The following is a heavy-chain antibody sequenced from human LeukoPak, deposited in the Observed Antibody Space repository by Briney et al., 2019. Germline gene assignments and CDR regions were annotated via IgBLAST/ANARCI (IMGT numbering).Heavy chain of an antibody. CDR2: ISGSGGSP. J-gene: IGHJ3*02. CDR3: AKGGSVTAPDDAFDI. Sequence: GGSLRLSCAASGFTFSTYAMSWARQAPGKGLEWVSVISGSGGSPYYADSVKGRFTISRDNSKNTLYLQMNSLRAEDMGVYYCAKGGSVTAPDDAFDIWGQGTMVTVSS. D-gene: IGHD5/OR15-5a*01. V-gene: IGHV3-23*01. CDR1: GFTFSTYA.